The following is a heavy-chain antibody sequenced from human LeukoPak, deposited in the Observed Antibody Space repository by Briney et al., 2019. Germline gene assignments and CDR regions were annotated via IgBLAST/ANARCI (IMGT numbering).Heavy chain of an antibody. D-gene: IGHD6-19*01. Sequence: GGSLRLSCAASGFTFSSYWMSWVRQAPGKGLEWVANINEDGSEKFYVDSVKGRFTISRDSAKNSLYLQMTSLKVDDTAVYYCVRDWKQWLADYWGQGILVTVSS. CDR3: VRDWKQWLADY. J-gene: IGHJ4*02. CDR2: INEDGSEK. CDR1: GFTFSSYW. V-gene: IGHV3-7*03.